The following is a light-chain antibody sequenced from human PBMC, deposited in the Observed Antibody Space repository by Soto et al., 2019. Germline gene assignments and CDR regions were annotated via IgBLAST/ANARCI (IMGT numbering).Light chain of an antibody. Sequence: EIVLTQSPATLSLSPGERATLACRASQSVSSYLAWYQQKPGQAPRVVIYDASNRATGIPPRFSGSGSGTDFTLTISSLEPEDFAVYYCQQRSSWPRPFGQGTKVAIK. J-gene: IGKJ1*01. CDR3: QQRSSWPRP. V-gene: IGKV3-11*01. CDR2: DAS. CDR1: QSVSSY.